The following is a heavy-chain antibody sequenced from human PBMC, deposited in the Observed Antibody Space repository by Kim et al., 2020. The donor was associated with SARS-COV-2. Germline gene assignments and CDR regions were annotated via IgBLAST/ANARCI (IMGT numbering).Heavy chain of an antibody. CDR3: AKYYYGSGSYHNYYGMDV. CDR1: GYTFTSYG. V-gene: IGHV1-18*01. CDR2: ISAYNGNT. Sequence: ASVKVSCKASGYTFTSYGISWVRQAPGQGLEWMGWISAYNGNTNYAQKLQGRVTMTTDTSTSTAYMELRSLRSDDTAVYYCAKYYYGSGSYHNYYGMDVWGQGTTVTVSS. D-gene: IGHD3-10*01. J-gene: IGHJ6*02.